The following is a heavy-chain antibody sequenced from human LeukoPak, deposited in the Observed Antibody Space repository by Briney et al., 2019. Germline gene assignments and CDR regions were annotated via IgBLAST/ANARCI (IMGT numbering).Heavy chain of an antibody. J-gene: IGHJ1*01. V-gene: IGHV3-33*01. CDR1: GFTFSSYG. CDR2: IWYDGSNK. Sequence: QTGGSLRLSCAASGFTFSSYGMHWVRQAPGKGLEWVAVIWYDGSNKYYADSVKGRFTISRDNSKNTLYLQMNSLRAEDTAVYYCARSRVGYCSSTTCLGFFQHRGQGTLVTVSS. D-gene: IGHD2-2*01. CDR3: ARSRVGYCSSTTCLGFFQH.